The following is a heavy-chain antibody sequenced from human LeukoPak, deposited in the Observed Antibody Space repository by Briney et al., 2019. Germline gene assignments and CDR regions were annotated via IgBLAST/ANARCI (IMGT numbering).Heavy chain of an antibody. CDR3: AKGQTDSCWEKLHD. CDR2: IGESDGRT. J-gene: IGHJ4*02. CDR1: GFTVTTLA. V-gene: IGHV3-23*01. D-gene: IGHD1-26*01. Sequence: PGGSLRLSCAASGFTVTTLAMTWVRQAPGKGLEWVSVIGESDGRTYYADSVKGRFTISRDESKNTLYLQMNSLRAEDTAVYYCAKGQTDSCWEKLHDWGQGTLVTVSS.